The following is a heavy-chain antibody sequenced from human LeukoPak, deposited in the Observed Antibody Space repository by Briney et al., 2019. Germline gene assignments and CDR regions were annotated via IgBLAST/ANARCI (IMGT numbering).Heavy chain of an antibody. J-gene: IGHJ6*03. CDR1: GYTFTNYG. CDR3: ARFDYSGNYYSRLVYYFHMDV. D-gene: IGHD3-10*01. V-gene: IGHV1-18*01. Sequence: GASVKVSCKASGYTFTNYGINWVRQAPGHGLEWIGWISVYSGNTNYAQKLQGRVTMTTETSTNTAYMELRSLISDVTAVYYCARFDYSGNYYSRLVYYFHMDVWGKGTTVTVSS. CDR2: ISVYSGNT.